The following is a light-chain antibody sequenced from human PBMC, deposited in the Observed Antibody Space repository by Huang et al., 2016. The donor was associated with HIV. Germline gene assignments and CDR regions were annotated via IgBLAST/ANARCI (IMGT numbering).Light chain of an antibody. CDR3: MQRTQRPLT. CDR1: QSLLHSDGETY. Sequence: DIVMTQTPLSLSVTPGQPASISCKSSQSLLHSDGETYLYWYLHKPGKSPQLLIYEGSNRFSGVPDRFSRSGSGTDFTLRISRVEAEDVGVYYCMQRTQRPLTFGGGTKVEI. CDR2: EGS. V-gene: IGKV2D-29*02. J-gene: IGKJ4*01.